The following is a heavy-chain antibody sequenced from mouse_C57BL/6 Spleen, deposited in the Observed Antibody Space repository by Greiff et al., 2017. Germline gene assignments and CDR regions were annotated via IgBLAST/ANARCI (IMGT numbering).Heavy chain of an antibody. J-gene: IGHJ2*01. Sequence: EVKLMESGGGLVKPGGSLKLSCAASGFTFSSYAMSWVRQTPDTRLEWVATISDGGSYTYYPDNVKGRFPISRDNAKNNLYLQMSHLKSEDTAMYYCTREDPYYGSSYGYFDDWGQGTTLTVSS. CDR1: GFTFSSYA. CDR3: TREDPYYGSSYGYFDD. V-gene: IGHV5-4*01. CDR2: ISDGGSYT. D-gene: IGHD1-1*01.